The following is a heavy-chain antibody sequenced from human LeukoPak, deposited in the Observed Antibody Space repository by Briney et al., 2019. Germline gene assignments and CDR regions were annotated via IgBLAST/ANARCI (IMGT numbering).Heavy chain of an antibody. CDR1: GFTFITFS. J-gene: IGHJ4*02. D-gene: IGHD1-26*01. CDR2: FSGSGGYT. CDR3: VNHLVGATHPPGGFDN. Sequence: GGSLRLSCTASGFTFITFSMSWVRQAPGKGLEWVSIFSGSGGYTYYAESVKGRFTISRDNSKNTLYLQMNSLRAEDTAVYYCVNHLVGATHPPGGFDNWGQGTLVTVSS. V-gene: IGHV3-23*01.